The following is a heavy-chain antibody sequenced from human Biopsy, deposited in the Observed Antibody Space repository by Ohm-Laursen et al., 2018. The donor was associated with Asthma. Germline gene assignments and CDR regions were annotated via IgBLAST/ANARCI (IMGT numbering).Heavy chain of an antibody. D-gene: IGHD5-24*01. V-gene: IGHV4-30-2*01. CDR1: GGSISSGGYS. CDR3: ARVKDGYNFDY. J-gene: IGHJ4*02. Sequence: TLSLTCVVSGGSISSGGYSWSWIRQPPGKGLEWIGYIYHSGSTYYNPSLKSRVTISVDRSKNQFPLKLSSVTAADTAVYYCARVKDGYNFDYWGQGTLVTVSS. CDR2: IYHSGST.